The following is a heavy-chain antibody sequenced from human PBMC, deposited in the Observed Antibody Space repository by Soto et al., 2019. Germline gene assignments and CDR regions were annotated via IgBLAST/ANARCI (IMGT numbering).Heavy chain of an antibody. J-gene: IGHJ6*02. CDR3: ARLPYSSYGMDV. CDR1: GGTFSSYT. V-gene: IGHV1-69*02. D-gene: IGHD6-19*01. Sequence: QVQLVQSGAEVKKPGSSVKVSCKASGGTFSSYTISWVRQAPGQGLEWMGRIIPILGIANYAQKFQGRVTITADKSTSTAYMELISLRSEDTAVYYCARLPYSSYGMDVWGQGTTVTVSS. CDR2: IIPILGIA.